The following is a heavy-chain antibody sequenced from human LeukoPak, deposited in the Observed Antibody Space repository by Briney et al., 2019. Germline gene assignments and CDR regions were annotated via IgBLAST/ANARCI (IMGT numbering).Heavy chain of an antibody. D-gene: IGHD3-10*01. CDR2: ITSSRTT. CDR1: GGSISSYY. V-gene: IGHV4-4*07. CDR3: ARDSGSGNYEG. Sequence: SETLSLTCTVSGGSISSYYWYWIRQPAGKGLEWIGRITSSRTTNYNPSLKSRLTMSVDTSKNQFSLRLSSVTAADTAVYYCARDSGSGNYEGWGQGTLVTVSS. J-gene: IGHJ4*02.